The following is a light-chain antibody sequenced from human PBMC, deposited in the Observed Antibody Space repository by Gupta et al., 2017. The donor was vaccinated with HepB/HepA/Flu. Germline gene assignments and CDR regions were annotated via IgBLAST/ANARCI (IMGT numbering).Light chain of an antibody. J-gene: IGLJ3*02. CDR3: ATWDISTLV. V-gene: IGLV4-60*03. Sequence: QPVVTQTSYASASLGSSVKLTCTLSSAYRSYIIAWHQLQPGKAPRYLMKLESSGNYNKGSGVPDRFSGSSSGAAPYLTISNLQSEDDAYDYSATWDISTLVFGGGTKLTVL. CDR2: LESSGNY. CDR1: SAYRSYI.